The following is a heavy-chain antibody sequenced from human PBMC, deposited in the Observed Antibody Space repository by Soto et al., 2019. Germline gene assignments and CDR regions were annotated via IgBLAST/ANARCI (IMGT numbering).Heavy chain of an antibody. D-gene: IGHD5-12*01. CDR2: TNAGNGNT. CDR3: ARDLVSLGSYSGYDDYFDY. Sequence: ASVKVSCKASGYTFTSYAMHWVRQAPGQRLEWMGWTNAGNGNTKYSQKFQGRVTITRDTSASTAYMELSSLRSEDTAVYYCARDLVSLGSYSGYDDYFDYWGQGTLVTVSS. CDR1: GYTFTSYA. J-gene: IGHJ4*02. V-gene: IGHV1-3*01.